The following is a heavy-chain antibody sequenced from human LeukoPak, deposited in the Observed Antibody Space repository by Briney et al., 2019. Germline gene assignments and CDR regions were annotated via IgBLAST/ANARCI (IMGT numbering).Heavy chain of an antibody. V-gene: IGHV4-34*01. J-gene: IGHJ4*02. CDR1: GFTFSDYY. CDR2: INHSGST. D-gene: IGHD6-13*01. Sequence: PGGSLRLSCAASGFTFSDYYMSWIRQAPGKGLEWIGEINHSGSTNYNPSLKSRVTISVDTSKNQFSLKLSSVTAADTAVYYCARGGTNIAAAEFDYWGQGTLVTVSS. CDR3: ARGGTNIAAAEFDY.